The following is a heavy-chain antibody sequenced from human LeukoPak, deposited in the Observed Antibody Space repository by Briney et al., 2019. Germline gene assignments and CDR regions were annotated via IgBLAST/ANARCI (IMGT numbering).Heavy chain of an antibody. CDR1: GFTFSSYW. CDR2: INSDGSST. J-gene: IGHJ4*02. V-gene: IGHV3-74*01. Sequence: GGSLRLSCAASGFTFSSYWMHWVRQAPGKGLVWVSRINSDGSSTSYADSVKGRFAISRDNAKNTLYLQMNSLRAEDTAVYYCARALRYCSSTSCYRLDYWGQGTLVTVSS. D-gene: IGHD2-2*02. CDR3: ARALRYCSSTSCYRLDY.